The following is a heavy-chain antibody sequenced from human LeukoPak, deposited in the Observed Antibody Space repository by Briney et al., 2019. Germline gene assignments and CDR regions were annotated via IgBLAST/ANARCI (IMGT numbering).Heavy chain of an antibody. D-gene: IGHD5-18*01. V-gene: IGHV3-30-3*01. Sequence: GGSLRLSCAASGFTFSSYAMHWVRQAPGKGLEWVAVISYDGSNKYYADSVKGRFTISRDNSKNTLYLQMNSLRAEDTAVYYCARDRLSSGYSYGQDWGQGTLVTVSS. CDR2: ISYDGSNK. CDR1: GFTFSSYA. J-gene: IGHJ4*02. CDR3: ARDRLSSGYSYGQD.